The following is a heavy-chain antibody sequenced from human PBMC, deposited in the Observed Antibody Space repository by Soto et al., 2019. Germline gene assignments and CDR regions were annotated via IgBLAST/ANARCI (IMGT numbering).Heavy chain of an antibody. CDR1: GYTFTGYY. D-gene: IGHD6-19*01. CDR3: ASLAVAGQPVGGDYYYGMDV. CDR2: INPNSGGT. J-gene: IGHJ6*02. V-gene: IGHV1-2*02. Sequence: QVQLVQSGAEVKKPRASVKVSCKASGYTFTGYYMHWVRQAPAQGLEWMGWINPNSGGTNYRQKFQGRVTMTRDTSISTDYIELSRLRSDDTAVYYCASLAVAGQPVGGDYYYGMDVWGQGTTVTVSS.